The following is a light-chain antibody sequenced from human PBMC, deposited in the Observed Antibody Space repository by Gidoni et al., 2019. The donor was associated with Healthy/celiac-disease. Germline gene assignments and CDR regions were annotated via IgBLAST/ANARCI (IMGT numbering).Light chain of an antibody. CDR3: QQSYSTPYT. J-gene: IGKJ2*01. CDR2: AAS. CDR1: QSISSY. Sequence: NQMTQTPSSLSASVGDRVTITCLASQSISSYLNWYQQKPGKAPKLLIYAASSLQSGVPSRFSGSGSGTDFTLTISSLQPEDFAAYYCQQSYSTPYTFGQGTKLEIK. V-gene: IGKV1-39*01.